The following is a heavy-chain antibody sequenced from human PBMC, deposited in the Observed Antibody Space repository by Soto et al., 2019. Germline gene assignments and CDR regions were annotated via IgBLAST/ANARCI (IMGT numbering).Heavy chain of an antibody. CDR2: IYSGGST. V-gene: IGHV3-53*01. J-gene: IGHJ4*02. Sequence: GGSLRLSCAASGFTVSSNYMSWVRQAPGKGLEWVSVIYSGGSTYYADSVKGRFTISRDNSKNTLYLQMNSLRAEDTAVYYCARGRGQWLVYYFDYWGQGTLVTVSS. CDR1: GFTVSSNY. D-gene: IGHD6-19*01. CDR3: ARGRGQWLVYYFDY.